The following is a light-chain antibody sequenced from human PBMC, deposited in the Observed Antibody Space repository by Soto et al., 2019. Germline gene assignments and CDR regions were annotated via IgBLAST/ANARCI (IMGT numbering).Light chain of an antibody. Sequence: DIQMTQSPSTLSASVGDRVTITCRASQTISSWLAWYQQTPGKAPKLLIYAASTLESGVSSRFSGRGSGTEFTLTINSLQPEDFATYYCQQYKSYLRTFGQGTKVDIK. CDR1: QTISSW. CDR3: QQYKSYLRT. CDR2: AAS. J-gene: IGKJ1*01. V-gene: IGKV1-5*01.